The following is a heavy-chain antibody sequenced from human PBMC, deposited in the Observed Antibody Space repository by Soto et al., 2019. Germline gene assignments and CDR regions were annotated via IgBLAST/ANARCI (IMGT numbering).Heavy chain of an antibody. CDR1: GYTFTGYY. V-gene: IGHV1-2*04. CDR2: INPNSGGT. Sequence: ASVKVSCKASGYTFTGYYMHWVRQAPGQGLEWMGWINPNSGGTNYAQKFQGWVTMTRDTSISTAYMELSGLRSDDTAVYYCARGVLLYFDWSDPYYYGMDVWGQGTTVTVSS. CDR3: ARGVLLYFDWSDPYYYGMDV. D-gene: IGHD3-9*01. J-gene: IGHJ6*02.